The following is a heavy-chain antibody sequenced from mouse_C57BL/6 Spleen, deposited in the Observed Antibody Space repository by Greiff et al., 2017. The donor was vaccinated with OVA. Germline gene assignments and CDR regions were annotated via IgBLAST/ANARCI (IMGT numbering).Heavy chain of an antibody. CDR1: GYTFTSYW. CDR3: ARWTAQATAY. V-gene: IGHV1-69*01. CDR2: IDPSDSYT. D-gene: IGHD3-2*02. J-gene: IGHJ3*01. Sequence: QVQLQQSGAELVMPGASVKLSCKASGYTFTSYWMHWVKQRPGQGLEWIGEIDPSDSYTNYNQKFKGKSTLTVDKSSSTAYMQLSSLTSEDSAVYYCARWTAQATAYWGQGTLVTVSA.